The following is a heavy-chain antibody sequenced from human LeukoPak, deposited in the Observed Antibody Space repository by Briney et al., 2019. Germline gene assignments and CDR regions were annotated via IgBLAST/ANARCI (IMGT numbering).Heavy chain of an antibody. J-gene: IGHJ4*02. D-gene: IGHD6-13*01. CDR3: ARDREGTKGIAAAGPQDY. V-gene: IGHV3-9*01. Sequence: PGGSLRLSCAASGFTFDDYAMHWVRQAPGKGLEWVSGISWNSGSIGYADSVKGRFTISRDNAKNSLYLQMNSLRAEDTAVYYCARDREGTKGIAAAGPQDYWGQGTLVTVSS. CDR2: ISWNSGSI. CDR1: GFTFDDYA.